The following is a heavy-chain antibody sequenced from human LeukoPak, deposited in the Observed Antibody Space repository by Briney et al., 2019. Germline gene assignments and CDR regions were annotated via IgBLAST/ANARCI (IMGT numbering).Heavy chain of an antibody. CDR2: IYYSGST. CDR3: ARGSNTMIVVAGAAFDI. CDR1: GGSISSYY. J-gene: IGHJ3*02. V-gene: IGHV4-59*08. Sequence: SETLSLTCTVSGGSISSYYWSWIRQPPGKGLEWIGYIYYSGSTNYNPSLKSRVTISVDTSKNQFSLKLSSVTAADTAVYYCARGSNTMIVVAGAAFDIWGQGTMVTVSS. D-gene: IGHD3-22*01.